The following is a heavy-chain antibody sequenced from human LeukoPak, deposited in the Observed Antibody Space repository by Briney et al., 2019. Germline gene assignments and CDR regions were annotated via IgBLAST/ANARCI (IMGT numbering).Heavy chain of an antibody. CDR2: IYTTGSA. V-gene: IGHV4-4*07. J-gene: IGHJ4*02. Sequence: SETLSLTCTVSGGSIGTYYWSWIRQPAGEGLEWIGRIYTTGSANYNPSLKSRVTMSLDTSKNQFSLKLSSVTAADTAVYYRVRDGPSWGLLWGQGALVTVSS. D-gene: IGHD3-16*01. CDR3: VRDGPSWGLL. CDR1: GGSIGTYY.